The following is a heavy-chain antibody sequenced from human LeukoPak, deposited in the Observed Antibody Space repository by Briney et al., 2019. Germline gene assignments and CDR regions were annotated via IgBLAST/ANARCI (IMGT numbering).Heavy chain of an antibody. D-gene: IGHD5/OR15-5a*01. Sequence: ASVKVSCKASGYTFTNYAIHWVRQAPGQSLEWMGWINAGNGNTKYSQKFQAKVTITRDTSANTAYMELSSLGSEDTTIYYCARVISDCANFNCFKGYFDYWGQGTPVTVSS. CDR3: ARVISDCANFNCFKGYFDY. CDR2: INAGNGNT. CDR1: GYTFTNYA. J-gene: IGHJ4*01. V-gene: IGHV1-3*01.